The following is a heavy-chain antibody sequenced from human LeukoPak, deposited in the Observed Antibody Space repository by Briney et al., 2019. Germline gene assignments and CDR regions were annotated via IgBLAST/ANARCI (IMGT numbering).Heavy chain of an antibody. CDR3: ARVGPSGWYRGFDY. CDR1: GGSFSGYY. CDR2: INHSGST. Sequence: SETLSLTCAVYGGSFSGYYWSWIRQPPGKGLEWIGEINHSGSTNYNPSLKSRVTISVDTSKNQFSLKLSSVTAADTAVYYCARVGPSGWYRGFDYWGQGTQVTVSS. D-gene: IGHD6-19*01. V-gene: IGHV4-34*01. J-gene: IGHJ4*02.